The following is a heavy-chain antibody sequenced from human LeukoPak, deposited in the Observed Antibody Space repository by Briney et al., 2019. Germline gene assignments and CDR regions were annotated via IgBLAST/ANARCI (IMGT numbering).Heavy chain of an antibody. CDR1: GDSVSSNSAA. D-gene: IGHD3-10*01. CDR2: TYYRSKWYN. CDR3: ARDTSQRLWFGELFDPSNWFDP. J-gene: IGHJ5*02. Sequence: SQTLSLTCAISGDSVSSNSAAWNWIRQSPSRGLEWLGRTYYRSKWYNDYAVSVKSRITINPDTSKNQFSLQPNSVTPEDTAVYYCARDTSQRLWFGELFDPSNWFDPWGQGTLVTVSS. V-gene: IGHV6-1*01.